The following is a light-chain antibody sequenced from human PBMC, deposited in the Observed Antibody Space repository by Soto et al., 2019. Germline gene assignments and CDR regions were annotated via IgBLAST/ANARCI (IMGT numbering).Light chain of an antibody. CDR2: EGS. CDR1: SSDIGSYNL. CDR3: CSYAGSSTVI. V-gene: IGLV2-23*01. J-gene: IGLJ2*01. Sequence: QSVLTQSASVSGSPGQSITISCTGTSSDIGSYNLVSWYQQHPGKAPKLMIYEGSKRPSGVSNRFSGSKSDNTASLTISGLQAEDEADYYCCSYAGSSTVIFGGGTKLTVL.